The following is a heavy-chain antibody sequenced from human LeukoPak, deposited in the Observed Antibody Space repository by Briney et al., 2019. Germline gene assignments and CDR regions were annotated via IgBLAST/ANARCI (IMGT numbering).Heavy chain of an antibody. V-gene: IGHV4-59*01. CDR1: GASMTNYY. CDR2: IHSSGIP. J-gene: IGHJ4*02. D-gene: IGHD5-24*01. CDR3: ARGNGYNYY. Sequence: PSETLSLTCTVSGASMTNYYWSWIRQPPGKGLEWIGYIHSSGIPNYNPSLKSRVTMSVDTSKNQFSLNLNSMTAADTAVYYCARGNGYNYYWGQGTLVTVSS.